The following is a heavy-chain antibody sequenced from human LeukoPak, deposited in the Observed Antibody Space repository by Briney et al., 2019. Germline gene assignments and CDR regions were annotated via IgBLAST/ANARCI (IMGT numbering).Heavy chain of an antibody. V-gene: IGHV3-72*01. CDR1: GFTFSSYA. Sequence: GGSLRLSCAASGFTFSSYAMSWVRQAPGKGLEWVGRSRNKINSYTTEYAASVKGRFTISRDDSKNSLYLQMNSLKTEDTAVYYCARDFYDSSGYYFDYWGQGALVIVSS. J-gene: IGHJ4*02. D-gene: IGHD3-22*01. CDR3: ARDFYDSSGYYFDY. CDR2: SRNKINSYTT.